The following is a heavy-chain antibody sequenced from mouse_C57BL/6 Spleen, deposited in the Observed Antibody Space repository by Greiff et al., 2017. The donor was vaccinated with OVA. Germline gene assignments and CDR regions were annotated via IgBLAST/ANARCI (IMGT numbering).Heavy chain of an antibody. V-gene: IGHV1-50*01. D-gene: IGHD2-5*01. CDR3: ARYNSNYEAWFAY. J-gene: IGHJ3*01. CDR1: GYTFTSYW. Sequence: QVQLQQPGAELVKPGASVKLSCKASGYTFTSYWMQWVKQRPGQGLEWIGEIDPSDSYTNYNQKFKGKATLTVDTSSSTAYMQLSSLTSEDSAVYYCARYNSNYEAWFAYWGQGTLVTVSA. CDR2: IDPSDSYT.